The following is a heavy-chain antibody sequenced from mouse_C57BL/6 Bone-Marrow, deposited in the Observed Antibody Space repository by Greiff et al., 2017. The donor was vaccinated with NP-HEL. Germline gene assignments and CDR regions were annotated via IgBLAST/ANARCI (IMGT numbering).Heavy chain of an antibody. CDR2: IDPEDGET. V-gene: IGHV14-2*01. J-gene: IGHJ2*01. CDR1: GFNIKDYY. Sequence: VQLKESGAELVKPGASVKLSCTASGFNIKDYYMHWVKQRTEQGLEWIGRIDPEDGETQYAPKFQGKATITADTSSNTAYLQLSSLTSEDTAVYYCARGGWLLREYFDYWGQGTTLTVSS. CDR3: ARGGWLLREYFDY. D-gene: IGHD2-3*01.